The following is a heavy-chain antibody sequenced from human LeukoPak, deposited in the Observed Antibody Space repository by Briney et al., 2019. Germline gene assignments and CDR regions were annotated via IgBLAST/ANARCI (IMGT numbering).Heavy chain of an antibody. Sequence: SETLSLTCTVSGGSISSSSYYWGWIRQPPGKGLEWIGSIYYSGSTYYNSSLKSRVTISVDTSKNQFSLKLSSVTAADTAVYYCARGAETTYYYDSSRNWFDPWGQGTLVTVSS. CDR2: IYYSGST. D-gene: IGHD3-22*01. J-gene: IGHJ5*02. CDR1: GGSISSSSYY. V-gene: IGHV4-39*07. CDR3: ARGAETTYYYDSSRNWFDP.